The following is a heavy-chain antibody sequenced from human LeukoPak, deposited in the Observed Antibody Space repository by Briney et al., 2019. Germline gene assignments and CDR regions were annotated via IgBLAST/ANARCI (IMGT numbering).Heavy chain of an antibody. CDR2: IYTGDSDT. J-gene: IGHJ4*02. CDR3: ARPGRIVGATQEAYFDY. D-gene: IGHD1-26*01. Sequence: GESLKISCKGSGYSFTSYWIGWVRQMPGKGLEWMGIIYTGDSDTRYSPSFQGQVTISADKSISTAYLQWSSLKASDTAMYYCARPGRIVGATQEAYFDYWGQGTLVTVSS. V-gene: IGHV5-51*01. CDR1: GYSFTSYW.